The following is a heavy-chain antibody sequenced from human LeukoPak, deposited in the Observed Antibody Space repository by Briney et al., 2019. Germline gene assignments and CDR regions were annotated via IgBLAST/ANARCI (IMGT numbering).Heavy chain of an antibody. V-gene: IGHV4-30-2*01. CDR1: GGSISSGGYY. J-gene: IGHJ5*02. CDR3: ARQGVKLANWFDP. D-gene: IGHD1-1*01. Sequence: PSQTLSLTCTVSGGSISSGGYYWSWIRQPPGKGLEWIGYIYHSGSTYYNPSLKSRVTISVDTSKNQFSLKLSSVTAADTAVYYCARQGVKLANWFDPWGQGTLVTVSS. CDR2: IYHSGST.